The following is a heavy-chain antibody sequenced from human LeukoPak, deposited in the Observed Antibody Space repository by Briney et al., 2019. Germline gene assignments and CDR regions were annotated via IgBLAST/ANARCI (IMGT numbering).Heavy chain of an antibody. Sequence: SETLSLTCAVYGGSFSGYYWSWIRQPPGKGLEWIGEINHSGSTNYNPSLKSRVTISVDTSKNQFSLKLSSVTAADTAVYYCARGRGRYYYDSSGYYPSDYWGQGTLVTVSS. J-gene: IGHJ4*02. CDR2: INHSGST. CDR1: GGSFSGYY. V-gene: IGHV4-34*01. CDR3: ARGRGRYYYDSSGYYPSDY. D-gene: IGHD3-22*01.